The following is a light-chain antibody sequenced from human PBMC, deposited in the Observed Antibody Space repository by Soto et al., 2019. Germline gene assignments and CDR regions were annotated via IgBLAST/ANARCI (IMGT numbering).Light chain of an antibody. Sequence: QSALTQPLSASGTPGQRVTISCSGSSSNIGSNTVNWYKQLPGTAPKLLIYSNNQRPSGVPDRFSGSKSGTSASLAISGPQSEDEADYYCAAWDDSLNGPYVFGTGTKVTVL. CDR1: SSNIGSNT. V-gene: IGLV1-44*01. CDR3: AAWDDSLNGPYV. CDR2: SNN. J-gene: IGLJ1*01.